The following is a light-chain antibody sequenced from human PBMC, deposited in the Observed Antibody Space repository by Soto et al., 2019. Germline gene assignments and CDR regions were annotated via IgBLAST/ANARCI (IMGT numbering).Light chain of an antibody. J-gene: IGLJ2*01. CDR3: SSYTSTFTLV. Sequence: QSALTQPASVSGSPGQSITISCTGARSDVGVYNYVSWYQQHPGKAPKLMIYEVTNRPSGVSNRFSGSKSGNTASLTISGLQADDEADYYCSSYTSTFTLVFGGGTKVTV. CDR2: EVT. CDR1: RSDVGVYNY. V-gene: IGLV2-14*01.